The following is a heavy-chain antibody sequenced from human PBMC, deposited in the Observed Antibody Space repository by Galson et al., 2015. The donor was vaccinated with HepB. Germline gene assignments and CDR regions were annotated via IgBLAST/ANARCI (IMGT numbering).Heavy chain of an antibody. D-gene: IGHD6-19*01. Sequence: SVKVSCKASGYAFNSYAIQWVRQAPGQRLEWMGWINAGSDNTKYSQKFQGRVSITTDTSARTAYMELSSLRSEDTAVYYCARVGAFSSGWAPDRVVFYAMDVWGQGTTVTVSS. CDR1: GYAFNSYA. CDR2: INAGSDNT. J-gene: IGHJ6*02. V-gene: IGHV1-3*01. CDR3: ARVGAFSSGWAPDRVVFYAMDV.